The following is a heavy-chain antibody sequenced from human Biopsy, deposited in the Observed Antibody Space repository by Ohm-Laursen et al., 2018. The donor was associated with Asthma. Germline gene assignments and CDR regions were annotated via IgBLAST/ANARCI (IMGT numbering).Heavy chain of an antibody. CDR3: VKDHSAGYYYFDD. CDR2: IATDGSNK. CDR1: GFTFSSFS. Sequence: SLRLSCSASGFTFSSFSMHWGRQGPRGGPGNVLFIATDGSNKFYADSVKGRFTVSRDNSKHTLYLHMTGLRPEDTGVYYCVKDHSAGYYYFDDWGQGAQVTISS. V-gene: IGHV3-64D*08. D-gene: IGHD2-21*01. J-gene: IGHJ4*02.